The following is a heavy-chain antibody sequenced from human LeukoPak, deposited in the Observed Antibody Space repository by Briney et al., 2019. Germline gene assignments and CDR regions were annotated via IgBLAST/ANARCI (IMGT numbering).Heavy chain of an antibody. D-gene: IGHD3-9*01. V-gene: IGHV4-61*02. J-gene: IGHJ4*02. Sequence: KTSETLSLTCTVSGGSISSGSYYWSWIRQPAGKGLEWIVRIYTSGSTNYNPSLKSRVTISVDTSKNHFSLKLSSVTAADTAVYYCATSLVLDRRGYFDYWGQGTLVTASS. CDR3: ATSLVLDRRGYFDY. CDR1: GGSISSGSYY. CDR2: IYTSGST.